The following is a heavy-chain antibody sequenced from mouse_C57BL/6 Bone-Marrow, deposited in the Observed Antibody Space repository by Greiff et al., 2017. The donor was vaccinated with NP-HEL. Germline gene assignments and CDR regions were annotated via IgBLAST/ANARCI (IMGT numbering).Heavy chain of an antibody. D-gene: IGHD2-12*01. J-gene: IGHJ3*01. CDR1: GYAFSSSW. V-gene: IGHV1-82*01. CDR3: ASPYYSSFAY. CDR2: IYPGDGDT. Sequence: QVQLQQSGPELVKPGASVKISCKASGYAFSSSWMHWVKQRPGKGLEWIGRIYPGDGDTNYNGKFKGKATLTADKSSSTAYMQLSSLTSEDSAVYFCASPYYSSFAYWGQGTLVTVSA.